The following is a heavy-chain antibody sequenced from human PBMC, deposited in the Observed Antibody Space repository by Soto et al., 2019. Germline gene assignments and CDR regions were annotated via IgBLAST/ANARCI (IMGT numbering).Heavy chain of an antibody. V-gene: IGHV4-31*03. Sequence: SETLSVTCSVAGASITGGGYFWTWVRQHPERGLQWIGYIYHGGHAHYHPSLESRVTLSVDTSNNHFSLKMRSMPAADTPVPYCARAHYQLYDLDVWGPGTQVTVSS. CDR3: ARAHYQLYDLDV. CDR2: IYHGGHA. D-gene: IGHD2-2*01. J-gene: IGHJ6*02. CDR1: GASITGGGYF.